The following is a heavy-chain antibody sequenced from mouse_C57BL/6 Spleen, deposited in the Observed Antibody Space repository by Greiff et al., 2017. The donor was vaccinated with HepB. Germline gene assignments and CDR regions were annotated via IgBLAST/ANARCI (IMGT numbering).Heavy chain of an antibody. Sequence: EVQLVESGGGLVKPGGPLKLSCAASGFTFSDYGMHWVRQAPEKGLEWVAYISSGSSTIYYADTVKGRFTISRDNAKNTLFLQMTSLRSEDTAMYYCARRGYYDYGGYAMDYWGQGTSVTVSS. CDR1: GFTFSDYG. CDR2: ISSGSSTI. V-gene: IGHV5-17*01. CDR3: ARRGYYDYGGYAMDY. J-gene: IGHJ4*01. D-gene: IGHD2-4*01.